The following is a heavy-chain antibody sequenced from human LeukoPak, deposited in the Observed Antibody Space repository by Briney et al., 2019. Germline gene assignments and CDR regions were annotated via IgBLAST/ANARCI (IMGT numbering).Heavy chain of an antibody. V-gene: IGHV3-21*01. D-gene: IGHD3-10*01. Sequence: GGSLRLSCAASGFTFSSYSMNWVRQAPGKGLEWVSSISSSSSYIYYANSVKGRFTISRDNAKDSLYLQMNSLRAEDTAVYYCAKVGVLAGSKYFDYWGQGTLVTVSS. CDR3: AKVGVLAGSKYFDY. CDR2: ISSSSSYI. J-gene: IGHJ4*02. CDR1: GFTFSSYS.